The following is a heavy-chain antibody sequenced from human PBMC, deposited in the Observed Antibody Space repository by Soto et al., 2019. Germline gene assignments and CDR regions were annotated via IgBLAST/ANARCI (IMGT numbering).Heavy chain of an antibody. CDR1: GFTFSSYC. Sequence: GGSLRLSGAASGFTFSSYCMHWGRQAPGKWLEWVSRICCDGSSKYDADSGKCRFTICRDNSKNTLYRQMNSLRAQDTAVYYCARERYRSSWSKPPIYYYYGMDVWGQGTTVTVSS. CDR2: ICCDGSSK. V-gene: IGHV3-33*01. CDR3: ARERYRSSWSKPPIYYYYGMDV. D-gene: IGHD6-13*01. J-gene: IGHJ6*02.